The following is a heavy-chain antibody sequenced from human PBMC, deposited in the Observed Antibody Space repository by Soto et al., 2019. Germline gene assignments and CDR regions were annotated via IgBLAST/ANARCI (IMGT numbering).Heavy chain of an antibody. Sequence: QVQLVQSGAEVKKPGSSVKVSCKASGGTFSSYAISWVRQAPGQGLEWMGGIIPIFGTANYAQKFQGRVTITADESTSTAYMGLSRLRSEDTAVYDCARGVGSPVGWWYFDYWGQGTLVTVSS. CDR2: IIPIFGTA. CDR1: GGTFSSYA. CDR3: ARGVGSPVGWWYFDY. V-gene: IGHV1-69*12. D-gene: IGHD3-3*01. J-gene: IGHJ4*02.